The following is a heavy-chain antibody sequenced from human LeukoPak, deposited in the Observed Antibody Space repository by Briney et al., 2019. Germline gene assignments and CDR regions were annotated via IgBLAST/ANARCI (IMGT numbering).Heavy chain of an antibody. CDR3: ASTVPRDNWFDP. V-gene: IGHV4-38-2*01. CDR1: GYSISSGYY. CDR2: IYYSGST. Sequence: PSETLSLTCAVSGYSISSGYYWGWIRQPPGKGLEWIGYIYYSGSTYYNPSLKSRVTISVDTSKNQFSLKLSSVTAADTAVYYCASTVPRDNWFDPWGQGTLVTVSS. J-gene: IGHJ5*02. D-gene: IGHD4-17*01.